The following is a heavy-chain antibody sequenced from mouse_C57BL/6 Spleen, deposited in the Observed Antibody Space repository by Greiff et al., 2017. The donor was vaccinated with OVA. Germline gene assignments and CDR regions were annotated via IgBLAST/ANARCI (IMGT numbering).Heavy chain of an antibody. CDR3: ARHHYYYGSYWYFDV. D-gene: IGHD1-1*01. Sequence: EVQLVESGGDLVKPGGSLKLSCAASGFTFSSYGMSWVRQTPDKRLEWVATISSGGSYTYYPDSVKGRFTISRDNAKNTLYLQMSSLKSEDTAMYYCARHHYYYGSYWYFDVWGTGTTVTVSS. CDR2: ISSGGSYT. J-gene: IGHJ1*03. V-gene: IGHV5-6*01. CDR1: GFTFSSYG.